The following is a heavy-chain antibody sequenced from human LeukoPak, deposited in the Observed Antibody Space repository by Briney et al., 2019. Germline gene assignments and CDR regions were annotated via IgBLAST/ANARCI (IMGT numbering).Heavy chain of an antibody. J-gene: IGHJ3*02. D-gene: IGHD2-21*02. V-gene: IGHV4-59*08. CDR3: ASHRRDGSCGGDCYPNALDI. Sequence: SETLSLTCTVSGGSISGYYGSWSRQPPGEGLEWMWYIYDSGIANYNPSLKSRVTISVDTSKTQCSLNLSSVTAADTAVYYCASHRRDGSCGGDCYPNALDIWGQGTMVTVSS. CDR1: GGSISGYY. CDR2: IYDSGIA.